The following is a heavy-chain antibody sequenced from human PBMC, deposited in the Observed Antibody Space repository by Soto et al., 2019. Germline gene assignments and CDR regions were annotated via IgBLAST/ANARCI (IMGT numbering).Heavy chain of an antibody. CDR3: ARLYCTTTSCPNWFDP. J-gene: IGHJ5*02. V-gene: IGHV5-10-1*01. CDR1: GYTFTSYW. Sequence: PGESLKISCKGSGYTFTSYWINWVRQMPGKGLEWMGRIDPSDSYTNYSPSFQGHVTISADKSISTAYLQWSSLKASDTAIYYCARLYCTTTSCPNWFDPWGQGTLVTVSS. D-gene: IGHD2-2*01. CDR2: IDPSDSYT.